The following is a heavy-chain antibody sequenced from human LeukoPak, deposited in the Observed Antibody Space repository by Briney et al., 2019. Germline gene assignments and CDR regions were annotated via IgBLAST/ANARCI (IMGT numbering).Heavy chain of an antibody. J-gene: IGHJ5*01. V-gene: IGHV4-39*01. D-gene: IGHD6-13*01. Sequence: SETLSLTCNVSGCTLSGSRRHWVWLPQPPGGGLEWLGSIRYIGTTYYNPSLESRLTISVDNSQNQFSLKLKSVTAADTSMYYCTRQLSWASDTGDSWGQGTLVTVSS. CDR3: TRQLSWASDTGDS. CDR1: GCTLSGSRRH. CDR2: IRYIGTT.